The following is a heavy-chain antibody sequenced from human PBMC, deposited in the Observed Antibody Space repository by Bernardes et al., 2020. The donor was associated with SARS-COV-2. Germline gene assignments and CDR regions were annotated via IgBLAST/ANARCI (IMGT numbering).Heavy chain of an antibody. Sequence: GGSLRLSCAASGFDFTSNGMSWFRQAPGKGLEWVSSSGGDGATHYADSVRGRFSISRDTSKNTLFLQMNSLRVEDTAIYYCAKDLFWWSAADFWGQGALVTVSS. V-gene: IGHV3-23*01. CDR3: AKDLFWWSAADF. CDR2: SSGGDGAT. CDR1: GFDFTSNG. J-gene: IGHJ4*02. D-gene: IGHD2-21*01.